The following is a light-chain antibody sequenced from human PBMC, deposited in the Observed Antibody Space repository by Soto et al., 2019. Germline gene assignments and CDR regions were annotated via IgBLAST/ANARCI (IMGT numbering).Light chain of an antibody. Sequence: QSALTQPASVSGSPGQSITISCAGTSSDVGAYNYVSWYQQHPGKAPKLVIYEVGDRPSGVSNRFSGSKSGNTASLTISGLQAEDEADYCSSYTSSTTQVFGGGTKVTVL. CDR1: SSDVGAYNY. J-gene: IGLJ3*02. CDR2: EVG. V-gene: IGLV2-14*01. CDR3: SSYTSSTTQV.